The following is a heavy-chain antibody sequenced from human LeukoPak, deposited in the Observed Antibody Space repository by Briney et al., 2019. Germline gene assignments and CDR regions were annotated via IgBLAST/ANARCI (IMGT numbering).Heavy chain of an antibody. CDR1: GGSISSYY. Sequence: SSETLSLTCTVSGGSISSYYWSWIRQPPGKGLEWIGYFYYSGSTNYNPSLKSRVTISVDTSKNQFSLKLSSVTAADTAVYCCARVYLNHGMDVWGQGTTVTVSS. J-gene: IGHJ6*02. V-gene: IGHV4-59*01. CDR3: ARVYLNHGMDV. CDR2: FYYSGST.